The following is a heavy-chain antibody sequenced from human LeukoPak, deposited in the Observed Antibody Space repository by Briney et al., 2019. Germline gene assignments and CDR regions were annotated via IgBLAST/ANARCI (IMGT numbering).Heavy chain of an antibody. Sequence: GGSLRLSCAASGFTFSDYCISWVRQAPGKGLEWVANINQDGSEKHYVDSLRGRFTISRDNAKNSLYLQMNSLRAEDTAVYFCARDLYYFDRSGYYASDLWGQGTLVTVSS. CDR1: GFTFSDYC. J-gene: IGHJ5*02. D-gene: IGHD3-22*01. CDR2: INQDGSEK. CDR3: ARDLYYFDRSGYYASDL. V-gene: IGHV3-7*01.